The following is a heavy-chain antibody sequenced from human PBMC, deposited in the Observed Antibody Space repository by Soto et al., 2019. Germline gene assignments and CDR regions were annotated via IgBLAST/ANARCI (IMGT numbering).Heavy chain of an antibody. Sequence: ASVKVSCKASGGTFSSYAISWVRQAPGQGLEWMGGIIPIFGTANYAQKFQGRVTITADESTSTAYMELSSLRSEDTAVYYCARAAAVAVAGTRGYYGMDVWGQGTTVTVS. CDR3: ARAAAVAVAGTRGYYGMDV. D-gene: IGHD6-19*01. CDR1: GGTFSSYA. CDR2: IIPIFGTA. J-gene: IGHJ6*02. V-gene: IGHV1-69*13.